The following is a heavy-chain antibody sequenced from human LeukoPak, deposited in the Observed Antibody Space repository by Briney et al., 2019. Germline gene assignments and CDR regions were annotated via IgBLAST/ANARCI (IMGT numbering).Heavy chain of an antibody. J-gene: IGHJ2*01. Sequence: AGGSLRLSCAASGFTFSDYYMSWIRQAPGKGLEWVSYISSSGSTIYYADSVKGRFTISRDNAKNSLYLQMNSLRAEGTAVYYCARGGGDCTNGVCYNYWYFDLWGRGTLVTVSS. D-gene: IGHD2-8*01. V-gene: IGHV3-11*01. CDR2: ISSSGSTI. CDR1: GFTFSDYY. CDR3: ARGGGDCTNGVCYNYWYFDL.